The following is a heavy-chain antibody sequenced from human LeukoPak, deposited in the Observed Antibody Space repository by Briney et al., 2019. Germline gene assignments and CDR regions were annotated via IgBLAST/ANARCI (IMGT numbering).Heavy chain of an antibody. V-gene: IGHV4-59*08. D-gene: IGHD3-22*01. J-gene: IGHJ5*02. CDR2: IYYSGST. CDR1: GGSISSYY. CDR3: ARRILTRYDSSGYYSWFDP. Sequence: PSETLSLTCTVSGGSISSYYWSWIRQPPGKGLERIGYIYYSGSTNYNPSLKSRVTISVDTSKNQFSLKLSSVTAADTAVYYCARRILTRYDSSGYYSWFDPWGQGTLVTVSS.